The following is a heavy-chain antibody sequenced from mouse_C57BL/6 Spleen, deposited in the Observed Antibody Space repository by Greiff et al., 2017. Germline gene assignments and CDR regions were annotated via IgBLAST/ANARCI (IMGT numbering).Heavy chain of an antibody. D-gene: IGHD1-1*01. V-gene: IGHV1-82*01. CDR1: GYAFSSSW. Sequence: VQLQESGPELVKPGASVKISCKASGYAFSSSWMNWVKQRPGKGLEWIGRIYPGDGDTNYNGKFKGQATLTADKSYSTAYMQLSSLTSEDSAVYFCARSWDYYGSSRYYYAMDYWGQGTSVTVSS. CDR3: ARSWDYYGSSRYYYAMDY. J-gene: IGHJ4*01. CDR2: IYPGDGDT.